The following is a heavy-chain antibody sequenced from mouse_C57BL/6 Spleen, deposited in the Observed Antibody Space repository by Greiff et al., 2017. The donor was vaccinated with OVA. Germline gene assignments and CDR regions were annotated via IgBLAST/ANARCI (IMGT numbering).Heavy chain of an antibody. CDR1: GFSLTSYA. J-gene: IGHJ4*01. CDR3: ARIRQLRLRDAMDY. CDR2: IWTGGGT. Sequence: VKLMESGPGLVAPSQSLSITCTVSGFSLTSYAISWVRQPPGKGLEWLGVIWTGGGTNYNSALKSRLSISKDNSKSQVFLKMNSLQTDDTARYYCARIRQLRLRDAMDYWGQGTSVTVSS. D-gene: IGHD3-2*02. V-gene: IGHV2-9-1*01.